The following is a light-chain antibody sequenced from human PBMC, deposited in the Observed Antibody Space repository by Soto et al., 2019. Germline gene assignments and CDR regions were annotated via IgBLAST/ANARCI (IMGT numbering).Light chain of an antibody. CDR1: QSVSSN. CDR2: GAS. Sequence: EIVMTQSPATLSVSPGERATPSCRASQSVSSNLAWYQQKPGQAPRLLIYGASTRATAIPARFSGSGSGTDFTLTITRLEPEDFAVYYCEQYGSSPRTFGQGTKVDIK. V-gene: IGKV3-15*01. CDR3: EQYGSSPRT. J-gene: IGKJ1*01.